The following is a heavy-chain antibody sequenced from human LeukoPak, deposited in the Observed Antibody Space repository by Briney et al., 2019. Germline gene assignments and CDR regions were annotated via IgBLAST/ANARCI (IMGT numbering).Heavy chain of an antibody. CDR1: GYPINSAYY. J-gene: IGHJ6*03. CDR3: ARQYDSYFYYYLDL. Sequence: SETLSLTCAVSGYPINSAYYWVWVRQPPGKGLEWIGSLYHPDSTYYNPTLESRVTMSVDTSRNQFSLKLSFVTAADTAVYYCARQYDSYFYYYLDLWGTGTTVTVSS. D-gene: IGHD2-2*01. CDR2: LYHPDST. V-gene: IGHV4-38-2*01.